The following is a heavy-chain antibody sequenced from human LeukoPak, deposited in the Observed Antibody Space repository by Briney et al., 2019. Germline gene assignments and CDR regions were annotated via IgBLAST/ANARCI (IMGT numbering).Heavy chain of an antibody. V-gene: IGHV4-39*01. CDR2: IYYSGST. CDR1: GGSISSSSYY. D-gene: IGHD2-2*01. CDR3: ARRRDCGSTSCSGYYYYYMDV. J-gene: IGHJ6*03. Sequence: SETLSLTCTVSGGSISSSSYYWGWIRQPPGKGLEWIGSIYYSGSTYYNPSLKSRVTISVDTSKNQFSLKLSSVTAAGTAVYYCARRRDCGSTSCSGYYYYYMDVWGKGTTVTVSS.